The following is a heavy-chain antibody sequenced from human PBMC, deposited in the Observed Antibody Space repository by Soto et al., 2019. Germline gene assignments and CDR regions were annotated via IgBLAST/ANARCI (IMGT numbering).Heavy chain of an antibody. D-gene: IGHD6-13*01. CDR2: IIPIFGTA. V-gene: IGHV1-69*13. CDR3: ARGLAAAGIESYYGMDV. CDR1: GGTFSSYA. Sequence: SVKVSSKASGGTFSSYAISWVRQAPGQGLEWMGGIIPIFGTANYAQKFQGRVTITADESTSTAYMELSSLRSEDTAVYYCARGLAAAGIESYYGMDVWGQGTTVTVSS. J-gene: IGHJ6*02.